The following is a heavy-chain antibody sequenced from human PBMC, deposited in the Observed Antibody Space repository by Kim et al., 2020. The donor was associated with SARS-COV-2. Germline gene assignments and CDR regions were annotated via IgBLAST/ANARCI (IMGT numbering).Heavy chain of an antibody. D-gene: IGHD3-10*01. J-gene: IGHJ6*02. V-gene: IGHV3-30*18. Sequence: LSLTCAASGFTFSSYGMHWVRQAPGKGLEWVAVISYDGSNKYYADSVKGRFTISRDNSKNTLYLQMNSLRAEDTAVYYCAKAQAYIGSGSYYYYYGMGVRGQGTTVTVSS. CDR3: AKAQAYIGSGSYYYYYGMGV. CDR1: GFTFSSYG. CDR2: ISYDGSNK.